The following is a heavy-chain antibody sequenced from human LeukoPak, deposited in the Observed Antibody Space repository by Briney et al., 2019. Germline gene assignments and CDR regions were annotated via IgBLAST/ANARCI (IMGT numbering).Heavy chain of an antibody. D-gene: IGHD1-1*01. CDR1: GYTFTSYD. CDR3: AKDRGTIFVF. CDR2: MNPNSGNT. V-gene: IGHV1-8*03. J-gene: IGHJ4*02. Sequence: ASVKVSCKASGYTFTSYDINWVRQATGQGLEWMGWMNPNSGNTGYAQKFQGRVTITRNTSISTAYMELRSLRSDDTGIYYCAKDRGTIFVFWGQGTLVTVSS.